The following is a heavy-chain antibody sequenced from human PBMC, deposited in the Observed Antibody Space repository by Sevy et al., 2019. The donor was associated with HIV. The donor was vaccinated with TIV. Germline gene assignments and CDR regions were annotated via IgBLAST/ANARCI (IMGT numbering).Heavy chain of an antibody. Sequence: GGSLRLSCAVSGFTFRSYWMSWVRQAPGKGLEWVAHIKVDGSEKYHVDSVKGRFTISRDNAKNSRFLQMNSLIVEETAVYYCARDCSSTSCLWGLDVWGQGTAVTVSS. J-gene: IGHJ6*02. CDR2: IKVDGSEK. CDR1: GFTFRSYW. D-gene: IGHD2-2*01. V-gene: IGHV3-7*03. CDR3: ARDCSSTSCLWGLDV.